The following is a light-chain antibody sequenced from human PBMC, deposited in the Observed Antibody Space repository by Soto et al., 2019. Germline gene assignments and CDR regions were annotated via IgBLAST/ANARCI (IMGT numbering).Light chain of an antibody. J-gene: IGKJ4*01. CDR3: QQLNNYPLT. CDR1: QGISSS. Sequence: DIQLTQSPSFLSASVGDRVTITCRASQGISSSLAWYQQKPAKAPKLLIYAASTLQSGVPSRFSGSGSGTEFTLTISSLQPEDFATYYCQQLNNYPLTFGGGTTVEIK. CDR2: AAS. V-gene: IGKV1-9*01.